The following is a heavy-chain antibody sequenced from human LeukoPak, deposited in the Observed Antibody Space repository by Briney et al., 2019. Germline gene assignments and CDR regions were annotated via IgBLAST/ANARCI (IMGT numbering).Heavy chain of an antibody. J-gene: IGHJ4*02. D-gene: IGHD5-24*01. Sequence: SVKVSCKASGGTFSSYAISWVRQAPGHGLEWMGGINPIFGTANYAQKFQGRVTITADESTSTAYMELSSLRSEDTAVYYCARGEEMATLFFDYWGQGTLVTVSS. CDR3: ARGEEMATLFFDY. CDR1: GGTFSSYA. CDR2: INPIFGTA. V-gene: IGHV1-69*13.